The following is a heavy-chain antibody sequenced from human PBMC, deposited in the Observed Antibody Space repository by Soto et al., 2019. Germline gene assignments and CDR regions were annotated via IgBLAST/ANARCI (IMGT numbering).Heavy chain of an antibody. D-gene: IGHD1-1*01. CDR1: GLTISGKKY. CDR2: LYDVDGS. V-gene: IGHV3-53*01. J-gene: IGHJ3*01. Sequence: DVQLVESGGGLIQPGESLRLSCAAFGLTISGKKYVAWVRQAPGKGLEWVSALYDVDGSFYADSVTGRFTTSSDSSTTTVYLQMNDLRPDDTAVYYCATWHEREHAFDVWGQGTTVTISS. CDR3: ATWHEREHAFDV.